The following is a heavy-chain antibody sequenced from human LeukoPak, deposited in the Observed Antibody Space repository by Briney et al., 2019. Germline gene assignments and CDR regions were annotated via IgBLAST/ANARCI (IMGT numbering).Heavy chain of an antibody. CDR2: ISSSSNTI. D-gene: IGHD4-23*01. CDR3: AREVTPYY. V-gene: IGHV3-48*04. CDR1: GFTFSDYS. Sequence: PGGSLRLSCAASGFTFSDYSMNWVRQAPGKGLEWVSYISSSSNTIYYADSVKGRFTISRDNAKNSLFLQMNSLRAEDTAVYYCAREVTPYYWGQGTLVTVSS. J-gene: IGHJ4*02.